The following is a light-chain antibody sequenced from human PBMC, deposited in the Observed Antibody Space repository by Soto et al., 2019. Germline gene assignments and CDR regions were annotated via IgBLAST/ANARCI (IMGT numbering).Light chain of an antibody. J-gene: IGKJ1*01. V-gene: IGKV3-20*01. CDR3: QQYGSSSWT. CDR1: QSVSSSF. CDR2: GTS. Sequence: IVLTQSPGTLSLSPGERATLSCRASQSVSSSFLAWYQQKPGQAPRLLIYGTSSRATALPARVSGSGSVTDFTLTISRLEPEDFAVYYCQQYGSSSWTFGQGTKVEIK.